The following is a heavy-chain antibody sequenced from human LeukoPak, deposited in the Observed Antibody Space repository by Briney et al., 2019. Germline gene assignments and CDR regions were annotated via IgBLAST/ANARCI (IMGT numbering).Heavy chain of an antibody. V-gene: IGHV4-61*02. Sequence: SQTLSLTCIVSGGSISSGSYYWSWIRQPAGKGLEWIGRIYTSGSTNYNPSLKSRVTISVGTSKNQFSLKLSSVTAADTAVYFCATTHSSWHSSFDYWGQGTLVTVSS. D-gene: IGHD6-13*01. CDR3: ATTHSSWHSSFDY. J-gene: IGHJ4*02. CDR2: IYTSGST. CDR1: GGSISSGSYY.